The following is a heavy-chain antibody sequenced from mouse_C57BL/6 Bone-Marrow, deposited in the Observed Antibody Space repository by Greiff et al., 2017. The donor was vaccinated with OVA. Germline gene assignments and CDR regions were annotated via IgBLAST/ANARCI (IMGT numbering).Heavy chain of an antibody. V-gene: IGHV1-15*01. CDR2: IDPETGGT. J-gene: IGHJ2*01. CDR3: TRNSMESYYFDY. D-gene: IGHD6-5*01. CDR1: GYTFTDYE. Sequence: QVQLQQSGAELVRPGASVTLSCKASGYTFTDYEMHWVKQTPVHGLEWIGAIDPETGGTAYNQKFKGKAILTADKSSSTAYMELRSLTSEDSAVYYCTRNSMESYYFDYWGQGTTLTVSS.